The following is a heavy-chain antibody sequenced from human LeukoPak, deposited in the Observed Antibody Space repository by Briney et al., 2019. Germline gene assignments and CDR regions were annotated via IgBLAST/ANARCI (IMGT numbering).Heavy chain of an antibody. V-gene: IGHV3-74*01. Sequence: GGSLRLSCAASGFTFSSYWMHWVRQAPGKGLVWVSRINSDGSSTSYADSVKGRFTISRDNAKNTLYLQMNSLRAEDTAVYYCARSMIVVVMYDYWGQGTLVTVSS. CDR3: ARSMIVVVMYDY. CDR2: INSDGSST. D-gene: IGHD3-22*01. J-gene: IGHJ4*02. CDR1: GFTFSSYW.